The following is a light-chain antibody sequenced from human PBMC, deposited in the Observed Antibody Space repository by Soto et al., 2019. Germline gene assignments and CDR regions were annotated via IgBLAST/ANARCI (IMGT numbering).Light chain of an antibody. J-gene: IGKJ1*01. CDR2: GAS. CDR3: QKYGSSPWT. V-gene: IGKV3-20*01. Sequence: EIVLTQSPGTLSLSPGERATLSCRASQSVSSSYLAWYQQKPGQAPRPLIYGASSRAIGIPDRVSGSGSGTDFKMTISRLEHEDFAVYYCQKYGSSPWTFGQGTKVEIK. CDR1: QSVSSSY.